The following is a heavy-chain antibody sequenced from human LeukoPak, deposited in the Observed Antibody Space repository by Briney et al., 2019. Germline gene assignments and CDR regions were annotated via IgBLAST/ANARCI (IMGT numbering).Heavy chain of an antibody. D-gene: IGHD2-15*01. V-gene: IGHV4-59*08. CDR3: ARHNSYCSGGSCYSNWFDS. Sequence: SETLSLTCTVSGGSISSYYWSWIRQPPGKGLEWIGYIYYSGSTNYNPSLKSRVTISVDTSKNQFSLKLSSVTAADTAVYYCARHNSYCSGGSCYSNWFDSWGQGTLVTVSS. CDR1: GGSISSYY. CDR2: IYYSGST. J-gene: IGHJ5*01.